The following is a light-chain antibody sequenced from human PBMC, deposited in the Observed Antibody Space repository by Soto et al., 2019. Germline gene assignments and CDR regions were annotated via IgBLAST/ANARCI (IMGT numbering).Light chain of an antibody. V-gene: IGKV1-12*01. CDR2: TAS. Sequence: DIQMTQSPSSVSASVGDRITITCRASQGSSSWLAWYQQKPGKAPKLLIYTASSLQSGVPSRFSGSGYGTDFTLTISSLQPEDFATYYCQQADSFPLTFGGGTKVEIK. CDR1: QGSSSW. CDR3: QQADSFPLT. J-gene: IGKJ4*01.